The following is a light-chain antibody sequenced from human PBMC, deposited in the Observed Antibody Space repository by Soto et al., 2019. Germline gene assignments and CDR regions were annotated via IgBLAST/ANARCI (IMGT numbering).Light chain of an antibody. V-gene: IGLV1-40*01. J-gene: IGLJ2*01. Sequence: QSVLTQPPSVAGAAGQRVTISCTGSSSNIGAGYDVHWYQQLPGTAPKLLIYGNSNRPSGVPDRFSGSKSGTSASLAITGLQAEDGADYYCQAYDSRLSGRVFGGGTKVTVL. CDR2: GNS. CDR1: SSNIGAGYD. CDR3: QAYDSRLSGRV.